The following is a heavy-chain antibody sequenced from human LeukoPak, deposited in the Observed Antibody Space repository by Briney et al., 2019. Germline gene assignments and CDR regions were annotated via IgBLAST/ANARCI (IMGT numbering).Heavy chain of an antibody. D-gene: IGHD4-17*01. CDR2: INQDRSEK. Sequence: PGGSLRLSCAASGFTFSTYWMSWVRQAPGKGLEWVANINQDRSEKYYVDSVKGRFTVSRDNAKNSLSLQMNSLRADDTAVYYCARGRDGDYGTWWYSYYMDVWGKGTTVTVSS. V-gene: IGHV3-7*01. CDR1: GFTFSTYW. CDR3: ARGRDGDYGTWWYSYYMDV. J-gene: IGHJ6*03.